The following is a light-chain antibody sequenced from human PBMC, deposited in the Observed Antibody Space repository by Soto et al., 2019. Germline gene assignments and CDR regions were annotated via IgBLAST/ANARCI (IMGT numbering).Light chain of an antibody. J-gene: IGKJ2*01. CDR3: QQYNNWPPYT. CDR2: GAS. V-gene: IGKV3-15*01. CDR1: QSVSSN. Sequence: EIVMTQSPATLYVSPGERATLSCRASQSVSSNLAWYQQKPGQAPRLLIYGASTRATGIPARFSGSGSRTEFTLTISSLQSEDFAVYYSQQYNNWPPYTFGQGTKLEIK.